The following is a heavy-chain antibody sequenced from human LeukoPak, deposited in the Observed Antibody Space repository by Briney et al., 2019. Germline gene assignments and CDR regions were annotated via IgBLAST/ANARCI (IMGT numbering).Heavy chain of an antibody. CDR1: GGSISSYY. J-gene: IGHJ4*02. D-gene: IGHD3-10*01. CDR2: IYYSGST. CDR3: ARVSGLGYYGSGSYFDY. V-gene: IGHV4-59*01. Sequence: PSETLSLTCTVSGGSISSYYWSWIRQPPGKGLEWIGYIYYSGSTNYNPSLKSRVTISVDTSKNQFSLKLSSVTAADTAVYYCARVSGLGYYGSGSYFDYWGQGTLVTVSS.